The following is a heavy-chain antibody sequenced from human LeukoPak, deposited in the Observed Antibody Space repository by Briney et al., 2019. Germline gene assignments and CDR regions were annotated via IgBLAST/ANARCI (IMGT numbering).Heavy chain of an antibody. CDR1: GFTFSDFW. CDR2: INQNGGET. J-gene: IGHJ4*01. V-gene: IGHV3-7*01. D-gene: IGHD6-13*01. CDR3: ARDGTAPGLYFDL. Sequence: GGSLRLSCAVSGFTFSDFWMNWVRRSPGEGLEWVASINQNGGETSYVDSVKGRFTISRDNPKNSLYLQMSSLRAEDTAVYYCARDGTAPGLYFDLWGQGTLVTVSS.